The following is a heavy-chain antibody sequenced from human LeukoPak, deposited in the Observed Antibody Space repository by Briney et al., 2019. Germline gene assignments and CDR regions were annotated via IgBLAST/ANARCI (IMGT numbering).Heavy chain of an antibody. V-gene: IGHV1-8*01. Sequence: ASVKVSCKASGYTFTSYDINWVRQATGQGLEWMGWMNPNSGNTGYAQKFQGRVTMTRNTSISTAYMELSSLRSEDTAVYYCARGGLRYFDWSRYYYYYGMDVWGQGTTVTVSS. CDR1: GYTFTSYD. J-gene: IGHJ6*02. CDR3: ARGGLRYFDWSRYYYYYGMDV. CDR2: MNPNSGNT. D-gene: IGHD3-9*01.